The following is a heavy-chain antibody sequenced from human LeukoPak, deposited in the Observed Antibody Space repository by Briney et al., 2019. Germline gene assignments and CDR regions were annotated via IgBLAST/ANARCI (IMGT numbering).Heavy chain of an antibody. V-gene: IGHV1-2*02. D-gene: IGHD6-13*01. CDR2: INPNSGGT. CDR3: ARSSSWFVGYWFDP. Sequence: ASVKVSCKASGYTFTGYYMHWVRQAPGQGLEWMGWINPNSGGTNYAQKFQGRVTMTRDTSISTAYMELSRLRSDDTAVYYCARSSSWFVGYWFDPWGQGTLVTVSS. J-gene: IGHJ5*02. CDR1: GYTFTGYY.